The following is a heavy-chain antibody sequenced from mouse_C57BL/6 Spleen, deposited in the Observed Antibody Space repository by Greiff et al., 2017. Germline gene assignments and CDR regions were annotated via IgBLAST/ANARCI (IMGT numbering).Heavy chain of an antibody. CDR2: IYPGGGYT. CDR3: ARGNYGSSWYFGV. D-gene: IGHD1-1*01. V-gene: IGHV1-63*01. J-gene: IGHJ1*03. CDR1: GYTFTNYW. Sequence: VQLQQSGAELVRPGTSVKMSCKASGYTFTNYWIGWAKQRPGHGLEWIGDIYPGGGYTNYNEKFKGKATLTADKSSSTAYMQFSSLTSEDSAIYYCARGNYGSSWYFGVWGTRTTVTFSS.